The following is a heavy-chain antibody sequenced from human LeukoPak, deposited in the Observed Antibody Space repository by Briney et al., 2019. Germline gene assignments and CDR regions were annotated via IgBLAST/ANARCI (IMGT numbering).Heavy chain of an antibody. J-gene: IGHJ5*02. CDR3: ATGSSRYCRGGSCYPNLWFDP. CDR2: FDPEDGET. V-gene: IGHV1-24*01. D-gene: IGHD2-15*01. Sequence: ASVKVSCKVSGYTLTESSMHWVRQAPGKGLEWMGGFDPEDGETIYAQKFQGRVTMTEDTSTDTAYMELSSLRSEDTAVYYCATGSSRYCRGGSCYPNLWFDPWGRGTLVTVPS. CDR1: GYTLTESS.